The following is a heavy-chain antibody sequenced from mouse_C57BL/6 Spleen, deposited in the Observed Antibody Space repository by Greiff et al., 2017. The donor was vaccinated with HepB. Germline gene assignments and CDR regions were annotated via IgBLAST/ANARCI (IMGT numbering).Heavy chain of an antibody. CDR3: ASAYYDYEFAY. V-gene: IGHV1-18*01. J-gene: IGHJ3*01. CDR2: INPNNGGT. Sequence: EVQLQQSGPELVKPGASVKIPCKASGYTFTDYNMDWVKQSHGKSLEWIGDINPNNGGTIYNQKFKGKATLTVDKSSSTAYMELRSLTSEDTAVYYCASAYYDYEFAYWGQGTLVTVSA. D-gene: IGHD2-4*01. CDR1: GYTFTDYN.